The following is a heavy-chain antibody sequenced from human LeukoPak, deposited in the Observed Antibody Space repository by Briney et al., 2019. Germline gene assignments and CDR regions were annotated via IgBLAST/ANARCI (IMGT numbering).Heavy chain of an antibody. CDR1: GFTFNNYA. CDR3: ARDYADYVGYFFYDY. V-gene: IGHV3-23*01. CDR2: ISGGGETT. Sequence: GRSLRLSCAASGFTFNNYAMNWVRQAPGKGLEWVSSISGGGETTYYADSAKGRFTISRDNSQNTLYLQMNSLRAEDTAVYYCARDYADYVGYFFYDYWGQGTLVTVSS. D-gene: IGHD4-17*01. J-gene: IGHJ4*02.